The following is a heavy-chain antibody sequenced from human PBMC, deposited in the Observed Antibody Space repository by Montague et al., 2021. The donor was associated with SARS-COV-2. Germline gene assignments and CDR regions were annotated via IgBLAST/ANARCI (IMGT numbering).Heavy chain of an antibody. Sequence: SETLSLTCTVAGDSVSRSHWNWIRQSPGKGLERIGNIYYYGSVNXNPSLKSRLSISLDTSKNQLSLTLTSVTAADTATYYCARQITMVREPFDSWGQGTLVLVSS. J-gene: IGHJ4*02. D-gene: IGHD3-10*01. CDR2: IYYYGSV. V-gene: IGHV4-59*08. CDR3: ARQITMVREPFDS. CDR1: GDSVSRSH.